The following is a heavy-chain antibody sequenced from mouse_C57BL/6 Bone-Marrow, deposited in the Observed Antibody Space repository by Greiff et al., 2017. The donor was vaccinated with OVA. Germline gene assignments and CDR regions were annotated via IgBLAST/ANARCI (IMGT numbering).Heavy chain of an antibody. CDR1: GFTFSSYG. V-gene: IGHV5-6*01. Sequence: EVHLVESGGDLVKPGGSLKLSCAASGFTFSSYGMSWVRQTPDKRLEWVATISSGGSYTYYPDSVKGRFTISRDNAKNTLYLQMSSLKSEDTAMYYCARHYYGSSYADYFDYWGQGTTLTVSS. J-gene: IGHJ2*01. CDR3: ARHYYGSSYADYFDY. CDR2: ISSGGSYT. D-gene: IGHD1-1*01.